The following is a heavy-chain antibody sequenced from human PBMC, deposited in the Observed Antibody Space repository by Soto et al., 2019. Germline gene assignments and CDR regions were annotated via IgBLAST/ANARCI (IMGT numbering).Heavy chain of an antibody. CDR3: ERASSSSSAADY. CDR2: IYNSESA. D-gene: IGHD6-6*01. CDR1: GESISSGGYY. V-gene: IGHV4-31*03. Sequence: QVQLQESGPGLVKASQTLSLICSVSGESISSGGYYWSWIRHHPGKGLEWIGYIYNSESAYYNPYLKSRFAISMDTSKNHFAMKLSSVTAADTAVYYCERASSSSSAADYWGQGTLITVSS. J-gene: IGHJ4*02.